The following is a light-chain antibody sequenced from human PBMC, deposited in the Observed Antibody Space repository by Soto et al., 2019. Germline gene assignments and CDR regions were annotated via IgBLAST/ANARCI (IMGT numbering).Light chain of an antibody. CDR3: LSYTTSSTAYV. V-gene: IGLV2-14*01. J-gene: IGLJ1*01. CDR2: DVS. Sequence: QSVLTQPASVSGSPGQSITISCTGNRSDVGGYNYVSWFQQHPGKAPKLMISDVSNRPSGVSNRFSGSKSGNTASLTISGLQAEDEADYYCLSYTTSSTAYVFGTGTKVTVL. CDR1: RSDVGGYNY.